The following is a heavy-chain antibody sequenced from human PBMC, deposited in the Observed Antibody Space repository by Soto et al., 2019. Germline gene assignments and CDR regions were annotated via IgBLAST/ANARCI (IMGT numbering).Heavy chain of an antibody. D-gene: IGHD2-15*01. CDR2: IIPMFGTA. V-gene: IGHV1-69*01. CDR3: ARGVVVVAASQLGWFDP. Sequence: QVQLVQSGAEVKKPGSSVKVSCKASGGTFSRDAISWVRQAPGQGLEWMGGIIPMFGTAKYVQKLQGRLTITADESTATDYMELRSLRYDDTAVYYCARGVVVVAASQLGWFDPWGQGTLVTVSS. J-gene: IGHJ5*02. CDR1: GGTFSRDA.